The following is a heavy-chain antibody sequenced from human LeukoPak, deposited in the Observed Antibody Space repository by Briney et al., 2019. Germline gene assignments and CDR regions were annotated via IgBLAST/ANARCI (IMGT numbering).Heavy chain of an antibody. J-gene: IGHJ5*02. CDR3: ARVEVRGDNWFDP. CDR2: NSGSGGST. D-gene: IGHD3-10*01. V-gene: IGHV3-23*01. Sequence: GGSLRLSCAASGFTFSNYAMSWVRQAPGKGLEWVSGNSGSGGSTYYADSVKGRFTISRDNAKNSLYLQMNSLRAEDTAVYYCARVEVRGDNWFDPWGQGTLVTVSS. CDR1: GFTFSNYA.